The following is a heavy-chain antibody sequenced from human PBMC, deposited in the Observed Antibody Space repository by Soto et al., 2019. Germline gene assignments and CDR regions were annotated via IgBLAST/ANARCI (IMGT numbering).Heavy chain of an antibody. CDR2: IYYSGST. J-gene: IGHJ3*02. D-gene: IGHD3-22*01. CDR1: GGSISSGGYY. CDR3: ARDLRLLYYYDSSGYQLRGSFDI. Sequence: TLSLTCTVSGGSISSGGYYWSWIRQHPGKGLEWIGYIYYSGSTYYNPSLKSRVTISVDTSKNQFSLKLSSVTAADTAVYYCARDLRLLYYYDSSGYQLRGSFDIWGQGTMVTVSS. V-gene: IGHV4-31*03.